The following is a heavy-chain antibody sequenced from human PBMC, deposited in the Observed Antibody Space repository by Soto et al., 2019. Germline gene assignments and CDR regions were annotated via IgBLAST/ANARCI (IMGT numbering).Heavy chain of an antibody. CDR2: IYYSGST. Sequence: SETLSLTCTVSGGSISSSSYYWGWIRQPPGKGLEWIGSIYYSGSTYYNPSLKSRVTISVDTSKNQFSLKLSSVTAADTAVYYCARGRTYYDFWSGYEGGVNWFDPWGQGTLVTVSS. D-gene: IGHD3-3*01. J-gene: IGHJ5*02. V-gene: IGHV4-39*01. CDR1: GGSISSSSYY. CDR3: ARGRTYYDFWSGYEGGVNWFDP.